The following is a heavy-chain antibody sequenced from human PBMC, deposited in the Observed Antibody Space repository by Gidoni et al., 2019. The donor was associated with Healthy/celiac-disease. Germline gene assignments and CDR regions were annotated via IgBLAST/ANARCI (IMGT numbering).Heavy chain of an antibody. V-gene: IGHV3-74*01. CDR2: INSDGSST. CDR1: GFTFSSYW. Sequence: EVQLVESWGGLVQPGGSLRLSCPASGFTFSSYWMHWVRQAPGKGLGWVSRINSDGSSTSYADFVKGRFTISRDNAKNTLYMQMNSLRAEDTAVYYCARWTNGIVGANCAFDIWGQGKMVTVS. D-gene: IGHD1-26*01. CDR3: ARWTNGIVGANCAFDI. J-gene: IGHJ3*02.